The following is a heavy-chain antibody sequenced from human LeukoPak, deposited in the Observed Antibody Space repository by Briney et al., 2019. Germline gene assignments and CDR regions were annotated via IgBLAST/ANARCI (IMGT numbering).Heavy chain of an antibody. J-gene: IGHJ5*02. CDR2: ISGSGGST. V-gene: IGHV3-23*01. D-gene: IGHD3-16*02. CDR3: AKRVWGSYRPQKDWFDP. Sequence: GGSLRLSCAASGFTFSSYAMSWVRQAPGKGLEWVSAISGSGGSTYYADSVKGRFTISRDNSKNTLYLQMNSLRAEDTAVYYCAKRVWGSYRPQKDWFDPWGQGTLVTVPS. CDR1: GFTFSSYA.